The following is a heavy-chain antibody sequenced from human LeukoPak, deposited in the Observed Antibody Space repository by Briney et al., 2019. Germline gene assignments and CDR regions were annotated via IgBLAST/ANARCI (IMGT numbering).Heavy chain of an antibody. CDR2: IKSKANGGTI. Sequence: GGSLRLSCAASGFTFSNAWMHWVRQGPGKGLEWVGRIKSKANGGTIDYAAPVKGRFTISRDDSKDTLYLQMNSLKIEDTAVYYCTTDSVFGVVKHALDIWGQGTMVTVSS. CDR1: GFTFSNAW. D-gene: IGHD3-3*01. V-gene: IGHV3-15*01. J-gene: IGHJ3*02. CDR3: TTDSVFGVVKHALDI.